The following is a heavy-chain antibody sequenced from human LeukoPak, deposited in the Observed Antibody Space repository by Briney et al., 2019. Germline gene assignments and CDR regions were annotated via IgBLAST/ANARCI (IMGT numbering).Heavy chain of an antibody. CDR3: AREGGLGYCSGTSCSGFDP. Sequence: PSETLSLTCTVSGGSISSYYWSWIRQPAGKGLEWIGRIYTSGSTNYNPSLKSRVTMSVDTSKNQFSLKLSSVTAADTAVYYCAREGGLGYCSGTSCSGFDPWGQGTLVTVSS. V-gene: IGHV4-4*07. J-gene: IGHJ5*02. CDR1: GGSISSYY. CDR2: IYTSGST. D-gene: IGHD2-2*01.